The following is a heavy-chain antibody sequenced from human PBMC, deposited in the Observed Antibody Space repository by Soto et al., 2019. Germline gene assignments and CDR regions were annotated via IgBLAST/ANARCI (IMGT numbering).Heavy chain of an antibody. CDR1: GDSVSSNSAA. Sequence: SQTLSLTCAISGDSVSSNSAAWNWIRQSPSRGLEWLGRTYYRSKWYNDYAVSVKSRITINPDTSKNQFSLQLNSVTPEDTAVYYCAKTKGGWLGYCSSASCTTVACYYGLDVWGQGTTVTVSS. CDR3: AKTKGGWLGYCSSASCTTVACYYGLDV. J-gene: IGHJ6*02. D-gene: IGHD2-2*01. V-gene: IGHV6-1*01. CDR2: TYYRSKWYN.